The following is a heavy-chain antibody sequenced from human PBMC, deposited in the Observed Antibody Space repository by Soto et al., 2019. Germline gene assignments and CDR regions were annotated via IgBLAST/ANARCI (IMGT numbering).Heavy chain of an antibody. CDR3: AIEAAGFGH. J-gene: IGHJ4*02. CDR1: GFSFSVSS. CDR2: IRSKASNYAT. D-gene: IGHD6-13*01. Sequence: EVQLVGSGGGLVQPGGSMRLSCAASGFSFSVSSMHWVRQASGKGLEWLGRIRSKASNYATTYSESVRGRFIISRDDSQDTMFLQMNSLRTEDTAMYYCAIEAAGFGHWGQGTLVTVSS. V-gene: IGHV3-73*01.